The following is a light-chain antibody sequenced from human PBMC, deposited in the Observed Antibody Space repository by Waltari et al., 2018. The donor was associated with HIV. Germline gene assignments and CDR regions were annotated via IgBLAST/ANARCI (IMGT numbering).Light chain of an antibody. CDR2: AAS. V-gene: IGKV3-11*01. CDR1: QRVGSY. Sequence: ETVLLQSPDTLSWSPGERATLSCRASQRVGSYLGWYQQKPGLAPRLLIYAASNKATVIPAGFSGSGSETDFSRTIGSLVPGDFAVFCWQRRSDWPPTFGQGNKVEIK. J-gene: IGKJ1*01. CDR3: QRRSDWPPT.